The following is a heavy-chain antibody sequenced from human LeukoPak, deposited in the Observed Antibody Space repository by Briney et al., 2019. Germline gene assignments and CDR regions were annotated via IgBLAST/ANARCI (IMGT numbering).Heavy chain of an antibody. CDR2: ISSSSSYI. J-gene: IGHJ4*02. CDR3: ARDLNYYGSGSSTDY. Sequence: GGSLRLSCAASGFTFSSYSMNWVRQAPGKGLEWVSSISSSSSYIYYADSVKGRFTISRDNAKNSLYLQMNSLRAEDTAVYYCARDLNYYGSGSSTDYGGQGTLVTVSS. V-gene: IGHV3-21*01. CDR1: GFTFSSYS. D-gene: IGHD3-10*01.